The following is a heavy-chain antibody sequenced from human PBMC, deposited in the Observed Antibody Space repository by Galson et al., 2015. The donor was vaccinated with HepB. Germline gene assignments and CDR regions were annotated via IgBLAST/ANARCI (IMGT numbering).Heavy chain of an antibody. D-gene: IGHD3-3*01. CDR1: GFIFSNYN. J-gene: IGHJ4*02. V-gene: IGHV3-48*01. CDR2: ISISGSTI. CDR3: ARDRNDFWSGYYLFDS. Sequence: SLRLSCAASGFIFSNYNMNWVRQAPGKGLEWVSYISISGSTIYHADSAKGRFTISRDNSKNTLSLQMYSLRAEDTAVYYCARDRNDFWSGYYLFDSWGQGTLVAVSS.